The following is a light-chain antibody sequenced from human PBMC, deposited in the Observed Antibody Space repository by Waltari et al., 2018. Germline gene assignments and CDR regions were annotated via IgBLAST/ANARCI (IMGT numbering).Light chain of an antibody. CDR3: QQYDISPLT. CDR2: GAS. J-gene: IGKJ4*01. Sequence: CRASQTVRTTYLAWYQQKPSQAPTLLIYGASIRATGIPDRFSGSGSGTDFSLTISSLEPEDFAVYYCQQYDISPLTFGGGTKVEIK. V-gene: IGKV3-20*01. CDR1: QTVRTTY.